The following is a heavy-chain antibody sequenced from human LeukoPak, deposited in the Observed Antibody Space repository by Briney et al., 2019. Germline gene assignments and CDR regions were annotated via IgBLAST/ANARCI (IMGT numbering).Heavy chain of an antibody. D-gene: IGHD3-10*01. V-gene: IGHV3-33*06. Sequence: PGTSLRLSCAASGFSFSNFGLHWVRQGPGKGLGWVAVIWSDGNNKYYPDSVKGRFTISRDNSKNTLYLQMNSLRAEDTAVYYCAKEGYYGSGSFPDYWGRGTLVTVSS. CDR3: AKEGYYGSGSFPDY. J-gene: IGHJ4*02. CDR1: GFSFSNFG. CDR2: IWSDGNNK.